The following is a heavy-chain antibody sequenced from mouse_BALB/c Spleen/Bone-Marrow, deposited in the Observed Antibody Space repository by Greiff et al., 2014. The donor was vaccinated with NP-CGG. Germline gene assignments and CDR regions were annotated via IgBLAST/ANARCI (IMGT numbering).Heavy chain of an antibody. CDR2: IWADRST. D-gene: IGHD1-2*01. CDR1: GFSLTSYG. J-gene: IGHJ4*01. CDR3: ARITTATGAMNY. Sequence: VKLMESGPGLVAPSQSLSISCTVSGFSLTSYGVHWVRQPPGKGLEWLGVIWADRSTNYNSALMSRLSISKDNSKSQVFLKMNSLQTDDTAMYYCARITTATGAMNYWGQGTSVTVSS. V-gene: IGHV2-9*02.